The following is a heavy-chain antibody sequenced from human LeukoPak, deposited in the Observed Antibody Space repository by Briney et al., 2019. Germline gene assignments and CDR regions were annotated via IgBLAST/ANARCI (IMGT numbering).Heavy chain of an antibody. CDR2: IKQDGSQR. CDR1: GFTFSDYW. J-gene: IGHJ4*02. CDR3: ARRGGSSSRRSPIDY. D-gene: IGHD6-6*01. V-gene: IGHV3-7*01. Sequence: GGSLRLSCTASGFTFSDYWMTWVRQAPGKGPEWVANIKQDGSQRYYVDSVRGRFTISRDNAKNSLFMQMNGLRAEDTAVYYCARRGGSSSRRSPIDYWGQGTLVTVSS.